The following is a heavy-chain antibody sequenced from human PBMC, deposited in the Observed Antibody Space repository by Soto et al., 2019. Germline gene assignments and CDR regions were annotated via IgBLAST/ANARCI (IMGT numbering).Heavy chain of an antibody. Sequence: ASVKVSCKASGYTFTGYYMHWVRQAPGQGLEWMGWINPNSGGTNYAQKFQGWVTMTRDTSISTAYMELSRLRSDDTAVYYCARSFTAMGYYYYGMDVWGQGTTVTVSS. CDR3: ARSFTAMGYYYYGMDV. J-gene: IGHJ6*02. CDR1: GYTFTGYY. D-gene: IGHD5-18*01. CDR2: INPNSGGT. V-gene: IGHV1-2*04.